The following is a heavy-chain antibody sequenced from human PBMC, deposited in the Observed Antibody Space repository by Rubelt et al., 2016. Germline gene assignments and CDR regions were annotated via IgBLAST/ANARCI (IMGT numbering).Heavy chain of an antibody. CDR2: IYSGGTT. D-gene: IGHD3-10*01. CDR1: GFTVSSNY. V-gene: IGHV3-53*01. CDR3: ARGYAYYGSGSAFDY. J-gene: IGHJ4*02. Sequence: EVQLVESGGGLIQPGGSLRLSCAASGFTVSSNYMSWVRQAPGKGLEWVSVIYSGGTTYYAYAVKGRFTISRDKSKNTLYHQMNSLRAEDTGVYYCARGYAYYGSGSAFDYWGQGTLVTVSS.